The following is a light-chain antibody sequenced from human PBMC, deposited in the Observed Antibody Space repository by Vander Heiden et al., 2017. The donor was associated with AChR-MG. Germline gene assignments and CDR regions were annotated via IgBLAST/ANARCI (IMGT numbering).Light chain of an antibody. CDR1: QSITNY. J-gene: IGKJ3*01. V-gene: IGKV1-39*01. CDR2: GAS. CDR3: QQSYSTPFT. Sequence: DIQMTQSPSSQSASVGDRVTITCRASQSITNYLNWYQQKPGKAPKFLIFGASSLQSGVPSRFSGSGSGTDFTLTISSLQPEDFATYYCQQSYSTPFTFGPGTKVDVK.